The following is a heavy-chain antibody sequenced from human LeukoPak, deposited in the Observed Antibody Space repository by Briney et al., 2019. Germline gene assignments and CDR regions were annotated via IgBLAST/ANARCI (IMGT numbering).Heavy chain of an antibody. Sequence: GGSLRLSCAASGFTFSGYWMSWVRQTPEKGLEWVANIKQDGYEEYYVDSVKGRFTISRDNAKNSLYLQMNSLRADDTAVYYCARGDIVVVVAAQFDYWGQGTLVTVSS. CDR2: IKQDGYEE. J-gene: IGHJ4*02. CDR3: ARGDIVVVVAAQFDY. V-gene: IGHV3-7*01. CDR1: GFTFSGYW. D-gene: IGHD2-15*01.